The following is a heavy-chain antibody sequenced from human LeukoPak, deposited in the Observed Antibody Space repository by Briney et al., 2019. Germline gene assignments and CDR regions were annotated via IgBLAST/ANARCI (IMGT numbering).Heavy chain of an antibody. Sequence: ASVKVSCKASGGDFSNYGITWVRQAPGQGLEWMGGIIPISGTTNYAQNFQGRVTFTADESTSTAYMELNNLNSADTAVYYCARGKTRQWLATPFDFWGQGTLVTVSS. J-gene: IGHJ4*02. CDR2: IIPISGTT. CDR3: ARGKTRQWLATPFDF. CDR1: GGDFSNYG. V-gene: IGHV1-69*01. D-gene: IGHD6-19*01.